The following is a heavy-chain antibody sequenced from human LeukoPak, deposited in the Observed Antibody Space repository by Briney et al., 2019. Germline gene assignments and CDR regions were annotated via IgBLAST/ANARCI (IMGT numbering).Heavy chain of an antibody. Sequence: SETLSLTCAVYGGSFSGYYWSWIRQPPGKGLEWIGEINHSGSTNYNPSLKSRVTISVDTSKNQFSLKLSSVTAADTAVYYCARGRAEWEPGVFDYWGQGTLVTVSS. J-gene: IGHJ4*02. CDR2: INHSGST. CDR1: GGSFSGYY. D-gene: IGHD1-26*01. V-gene: IGHV4-34*01. CDR3: ARGRAEWEPGVFDY.